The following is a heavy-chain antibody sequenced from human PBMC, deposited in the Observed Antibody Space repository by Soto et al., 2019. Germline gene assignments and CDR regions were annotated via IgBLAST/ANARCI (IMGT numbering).Heavy chain of an antibody. V-gene: IGHV3-74*03. CDR1: GFTFSNFW. CDR2: IYSDGSGP. Sequence: GGSLRLSCAASGFTFSNFWMHWVRQAPGKGLVWVSRIYSDGSGPMYADSVKGRFTISRDNAKSTLYLQMNSLRAEDTAVYYCAKSENKYDFWSGSVAYWGQGTLVTVSS. J-gene: IGHJ4*02. CDR3: AKSENKYDFWSGSVAY. D-gene: IGHD3-3*01.